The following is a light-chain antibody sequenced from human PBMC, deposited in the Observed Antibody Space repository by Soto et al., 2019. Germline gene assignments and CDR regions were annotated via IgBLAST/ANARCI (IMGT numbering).Light chain of an antibody. Sequence: QPPSVSAAPGQKVTISCSGSSSNIGNNYVSWYQQLPGTAPKLLIYDNNKRPSGIPDRFSGSKSGTSATLGITGLQTGDEADYYCGTWDSSLSAGVFGTGTKVTVL. J-gene: IGLJ1*01. CDR2: DNN. CDR1: SSNIGNNY. V-gene: IGLV1-51*01. CDR3: GTWDSSLSAGV.